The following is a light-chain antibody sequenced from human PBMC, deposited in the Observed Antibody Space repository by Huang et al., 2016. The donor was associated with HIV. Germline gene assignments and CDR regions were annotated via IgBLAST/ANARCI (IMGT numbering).Light chain of an antibody. Sequence: EIVLTQSPVTLSLAPGERVTLSCGASQRVSSDYLAWYQQKPGLAPRLLIYDASIRATGVPDRFSGSGSGTDFTLSISYLEPEDFAVYYCQQYGSAPVTFGHGTRLEI. CDR2: DAS. V-gene: IGKV3D-20*01. J-gene: IGKJ1*01. CDR1: QRVSSDY. CDR3: QQYGSAPVT.